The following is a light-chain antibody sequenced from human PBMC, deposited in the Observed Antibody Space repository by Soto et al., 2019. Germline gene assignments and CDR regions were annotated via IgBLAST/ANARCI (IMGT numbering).Light chain of an antibody. J-gene: IGKJ4*01. CDR3: QQYNNWPPLT. Sequence: EIVMTQSPATLSVSPGERATLSCRASQSVSSNLAWYQQKTGQAPRLLIYGASPRATGFPARFRGSGSGTEFTLTISSLQSEDFAVYYCQQYNNWPPLTFGGGTKVEIK. CDR2: GAS. V-gene: IGKV3-15*01. CDR1: QSVSSN.